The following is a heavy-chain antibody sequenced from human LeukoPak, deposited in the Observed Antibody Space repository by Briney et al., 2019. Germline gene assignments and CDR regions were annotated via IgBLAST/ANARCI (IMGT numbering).Heavy chain of an antibody. D-gene: IGHD3-10*01. CDR3: ARGYDYYGSGSWFDP. Sequence: SETLSLTCAVYGGSFSGYYWSWIRRPPGKGLEWIGEINHSGSTNYNPSLKSRVAISVDTSKNQFSLKLSSVTAADTAVYYCARGYDYYGSGSWFDPWGQGTLVTVSS. V-gene: IGHV4-34*01. CDR1: GGSFSGYY. J-gene: IGHJ5*02. CDR2: INHSGST.